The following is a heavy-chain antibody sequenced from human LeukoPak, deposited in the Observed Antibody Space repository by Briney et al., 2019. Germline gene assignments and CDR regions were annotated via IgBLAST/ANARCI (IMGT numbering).Heavy chain of an antibody. D-gene: IGHD2-15*01. Sequence: SETLSLTCAVYGGSFSGNYWSWIRQPPGKGLEWIGEINHSGSTNYNPSLKSRVTISVDTSKNQFSLKLSSVTAADTAVYYCARRGAVSEYCSGGSCSFDYWGQGTLVTVSS. J-gene: IGHJ4*02. V-gene: IGHV4-34*01. CDR2: INHSGST. CDR1: GGSFSGNY. CDR3: ARRGAVSEYCSGGSCSFDY.